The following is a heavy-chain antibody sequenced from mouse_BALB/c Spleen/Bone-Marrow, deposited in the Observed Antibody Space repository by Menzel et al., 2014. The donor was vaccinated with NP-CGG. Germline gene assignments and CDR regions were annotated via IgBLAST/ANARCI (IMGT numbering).Heavy chain of an antibody. D-gene: IGHD1-1*01. CDR1: GFNIKDTY. Sequence: EVQLQQSGAELVKPGASVKLSCTASGFNIKDTYMHWVKQRPEQGLEWIGRIDPANGNTKYDPKFQGKATITEDTSSNTAYLQLSSLTSEDTAVYYCARYYYGRSYFDYWGQGTTLTVSS. CDR3: ARYYYGRSYFDY. V-gene: IGHV14-3*02. CDR2: IDPANGNT. J-gene: IGHJ2*01.